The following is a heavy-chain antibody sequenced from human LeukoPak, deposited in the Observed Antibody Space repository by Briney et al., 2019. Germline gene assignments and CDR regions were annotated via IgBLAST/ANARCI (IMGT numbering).Heavy chain of an antibody. CDR3: AKGDCSGGSCYPLPSWFDP. Sequence: GGSLRLSCAASAFTFSSYTMSWVRQAPGKGLEWVSGITGSGGSTYYADSVKGRFTISRDNSKNTLYLQMNSLRTEDTAVYYCAKGDCSGGSCYPLPSWFDPWGQGTLVTVSS. CDR1: AFTFSSYT. CDR2: ITGSGGST. V-gene: IGHV3-23*01. D-gene: IGHD2-15*01. J-gene: IGHJ5*02.